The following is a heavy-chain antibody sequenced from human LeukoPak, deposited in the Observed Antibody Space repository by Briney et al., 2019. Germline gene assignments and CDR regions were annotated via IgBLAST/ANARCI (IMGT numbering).Heavy chain of an antibody. J-gene: IGHJ4*02. CDR3: ARVAACANGVCSDFDY. Sequence: GGSLRLSCAASGFTFSSYSMNWVRQAPGQGLEWVSSISSSSSYIYYADSVKGRFTISRDNAKNSLYLQLNSLRGEDTAVYYSARVAACANGVCSDFDYWGQGTLVTVSS. CDR1: GFTFSSYS. CDR2: ISSSSSYI. D-gene: IGHD2-8*01. V-gene: IGHV3-21*01.